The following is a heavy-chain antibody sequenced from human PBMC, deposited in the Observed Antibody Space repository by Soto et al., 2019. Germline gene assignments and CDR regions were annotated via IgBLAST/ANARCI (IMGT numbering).Heavy chain of an antibody. CDR3: ARDPNIAADGIGAFDI. D-gene: IGHD6-13*01. Sequence: EVQLVESGGGLIQPGGSLRLSCAASGFTVSSNYMSWVRQAPGKGLEWVSVIYSGGSTYYADSVKGRFTISRDNSKTTLYLQMNSRRAEDTAVYYCARDPNIAADGIGAFDIWGQGTMVTVSS. CDR2: IYSGGST. J-gene: IGHJ3*02. V-gene: IGHV3-53*01. CDR1: GFTVSSNY.